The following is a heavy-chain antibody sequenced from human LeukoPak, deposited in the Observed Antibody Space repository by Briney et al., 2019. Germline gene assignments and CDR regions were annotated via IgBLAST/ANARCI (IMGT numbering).Heavy chain of an antibody. CDR1: GGSVDSGSYY. V-gene: IGHV4-61*01. CDR2: IYYSGTT. J-gene: IGHJ4*02. D-gene: IGHD2-15*01. CDR3: AREPLASPADY. Sequence: SETLSLTCTVSGGSVDSGSYYWSWIRQPPGKGLEWIGYIYYSGTTNYNPSLKSRVTISLDTSKNQFSLKLSSVTATDTAVYYCAREPLASPADYWGQGTLVTVSS.